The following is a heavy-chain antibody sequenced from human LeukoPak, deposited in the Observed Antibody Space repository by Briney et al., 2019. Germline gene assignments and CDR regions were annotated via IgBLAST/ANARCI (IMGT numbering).Heavy chain of an antibody. J-gene: IGHJ4*02. CDR1: GDSLSRSHW. V-gene: IGHV4-4*02. D-gene: IGHD1-26*01. CDR2: IYHSGST. Sequence: PSGTLSLTCAVSGDSLSRSHWWSWVRQPPGKGLEWIGDIYHSGSTNYNPSLKSRVTISVDKSKNQFSLKLSSVTAADTAVYYCASLLVGAKFYLDYWGQGTLVTVSS. CDR3: ASLLVGAKFYLDY.